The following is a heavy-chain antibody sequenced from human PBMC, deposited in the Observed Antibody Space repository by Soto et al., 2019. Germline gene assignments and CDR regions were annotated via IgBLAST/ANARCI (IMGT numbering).Heavy chain of an antibody. D-gene: IGHD3-16*01. CDR3: AGDPDCHYNDSHASSYH. J-gene: IGHJ5*02. V-gene: IGHV1-3*01. CDR1: GYTFTSYA. Sequence: ASVKVSCKASGYTFTSYAIHWVRQAPGQRLEWMGWINAGNGNTKYSQKFQGRVTISRDTSTSTAYMELSGLRSEDTAVYYCAGDPDCHYNDSHASSYHWGQGTLVTVSS. CDR2: INAGNGNT.